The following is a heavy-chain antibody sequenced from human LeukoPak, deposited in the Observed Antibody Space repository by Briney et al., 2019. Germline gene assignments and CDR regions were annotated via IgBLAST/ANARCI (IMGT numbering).Heavy chain of an antibody. Sequence: ASVKVSCKASGYTFTSYYMHWVRQAPGQGLEWMGIINPSGGSTSYAQKFQGRVTMTRDTSTSTVYMELSSLRSEDTAVYYCASLPNYYYDSSGYWVLDYWGQGTLVTVSS. J-gene: IGHJ4*02. D-gene: IGHD3-22*01. V-gene: IGHV1-46*01. CDR1: GYTFTSYY. CDR3: ASLPNYYYDSSGYWVLDY. CDR2: INPSGGST.